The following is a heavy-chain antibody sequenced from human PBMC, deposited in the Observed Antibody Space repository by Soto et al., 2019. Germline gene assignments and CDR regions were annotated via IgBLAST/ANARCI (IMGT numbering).Heavy chain of an antibody. Sequence: GGSLRLSCAASGFTFSSYAMSWVRQAPGKGLEWVSAISGSGGSTYYADSVKGRFTISRDNSKNTLYLQMNSLRAEDTAVYYCAKEGYYYDSSGHYYYGMDVWGQGTTVTVS. CDR2: ISGSGGST. CDR1: GFTFSSYA. CDR3: AKEGYYYDSSGHYYYGMDV. V-gene: IGHV3-23*01. D-gene: IGHD3-22*01. J-gene: IGHJ6*02.